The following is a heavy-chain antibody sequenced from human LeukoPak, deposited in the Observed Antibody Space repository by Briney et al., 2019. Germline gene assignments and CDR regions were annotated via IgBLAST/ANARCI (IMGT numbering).Heavy chain of an antibody. CDR2: INHSGST. CDR1: GGSFSGYY. CDR3: ARLVTGYCSGGSCFFGLIATPNWFDP. J-gene: IGHJ5*02. D-gene: IGHD2-15*01. V-gene: IGHV4-34*01. Sequence: PSETLSLTCAVYGGSFSGYYWSWIRQPPGKGLEWIGEINHSGSTNYNPSLKSRVTISVDTSKNQFSLKLSSVTAADTAVYYCARLVTGYCSGGSCFFGLIATPNWFDPWGQGTLVTASS.